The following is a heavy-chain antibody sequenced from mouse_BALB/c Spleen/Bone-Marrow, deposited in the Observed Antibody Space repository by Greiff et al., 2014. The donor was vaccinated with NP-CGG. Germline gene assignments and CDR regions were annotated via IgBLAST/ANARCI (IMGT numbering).Heavy chain of an antibody. CDR2: INPSNGRT. V-gene: IGHV1S81*02. CDR3: ARWNYYGSLYWYFDV. CDR1: GYTFTSYW. D-gene: IGHD1-1*01. Sequence: VQLKESGAELVKPGASVKLSCKASGYTFTSYWMHWVKQRPGQGLEWIGEINPSNGRTNYNEKFKSKATLTVDKSSSTAYMQLSSLTSEDSAVYYCARWNYYGSLYWYFDVWGAGTTVTVSS. J-gene: IGHJ1*01.